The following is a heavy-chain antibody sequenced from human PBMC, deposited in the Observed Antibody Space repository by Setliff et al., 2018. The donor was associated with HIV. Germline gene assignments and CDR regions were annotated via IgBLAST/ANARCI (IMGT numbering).Heavy chain of an antibody. CDR3: ARLSNPRYDSGNYPPYALDL. D-gene: IGHD3-10*01. J-gene: IGHJ3*01. Sequence: ASVKVSCKASGYTFTGYYMHWVRQAPGQGLEWMGWINPNSGGTNYAQKFQGWVTMTRDTSISTVYMELSRLRSDDTAVYYCARLSNPRYDSGNYPPYALDLWGQGTRVTVS. CDR2: INPNSGGT. CDR1: GYTFTGYY. V-gene: IGHV1-2*04.